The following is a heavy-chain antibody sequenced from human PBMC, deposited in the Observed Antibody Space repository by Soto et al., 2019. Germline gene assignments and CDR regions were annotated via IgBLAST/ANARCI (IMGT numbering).Heavy chain of an antibody. Sequence: ASVKVSCKASGYTFTSYGISWVRQAPGQGLEWMGWISAYNGNTNYAQKLQGRVTMTTDTSTSTAYMELRSLRSDDTAVYYCARERGGDYRDYYYGMDVWGQGTTVTVSS. CDR2: ISAYNGNT. J-gene: IGHJ6*02. CDR3: ARERGGDYRDYYYGMDV. D-gene: IGHD4-17*01. CDR1: GYTFTSYG. V-gene: IGHV1-18*04.